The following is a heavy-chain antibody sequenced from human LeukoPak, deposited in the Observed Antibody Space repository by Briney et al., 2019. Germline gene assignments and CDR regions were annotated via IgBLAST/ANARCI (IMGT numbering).Heavy chain of an antibody. D-gene: IGHD3-22*01. Sequence: GGSLRLSCEASGFTFSSFGMHWVRQAPGKGLEWVSAISGSGGSTYYADSVKGRFTISRDNSKNTLYLQMNSLRAEDTAVYYCAKVNYDSSGFDYWGQGTLVTVSS. CDR1: GFTFSSFG. V-gene: IGHV3-23*01. CDR3: AKVNYDSSGFDY. CDR2: ISGSGGST. J-gene: IGHJ4*02.